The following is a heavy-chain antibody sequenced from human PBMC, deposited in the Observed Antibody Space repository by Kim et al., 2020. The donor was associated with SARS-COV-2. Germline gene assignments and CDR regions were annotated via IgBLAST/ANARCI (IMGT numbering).Heavy chain of an antibody. CDR2: IWYDGSNK. CDR3: ARDGGMTTVTTYYFDY. CDR1: GFTFSSYG. V-gene: IGHV3-33*01. J-gene: IGHJ4*02. Sequence: GGSLRLSCAASGFTFSSYGMHWVRQAPGKGLEWVAVIWYDGSNKYYADSVKGRFTISRDNSKNTLYLQMNSLRAEDTAVYYCARDGGMTTVTTYYFDYWGQGTLVTVSS. D-gene: IGHD4-17*01.